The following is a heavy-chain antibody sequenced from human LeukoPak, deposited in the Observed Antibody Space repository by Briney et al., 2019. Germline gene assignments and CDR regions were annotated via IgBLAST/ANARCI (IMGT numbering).Heavy chain of an antibody. CDR1: GFTFSSYA. D-gene: IGHD3-9*01. Sequence: SGGSLRLSCAASGFTFSSYAMHWVRQAPGKGLEYVSAISSNGGSTYYANSVKGRFTISRDNSKNTLYLQMGSLRAEDMAVYYCARDRESYYDILTGQIGTAYFDYWRQGTVVSVSS. J-gene: IGHJ4*02. CDR2: ISSNGGST. V-gene: IGHV3-64*01. CDR3: ARDRESYYDILTGQIGTAYFDY.